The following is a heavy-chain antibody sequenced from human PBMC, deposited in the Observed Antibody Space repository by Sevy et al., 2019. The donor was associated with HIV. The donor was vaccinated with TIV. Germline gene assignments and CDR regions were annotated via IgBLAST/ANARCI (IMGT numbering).Heavy chain of an antibody. CDR1: GGSISSYY. J-gene: IGHJ6*03. V-gene: IGHV4-59*08. CDR2: IYYSGST. Sequence: SETLSLTCTVSGGSISSYYWSWIRQPPGKGLEWIGYIYYSGSTNYNPSLKSRVTISVDTSKNQFSLKLSSVTAADTAVYYCARQKSIDCSSTSCYTRYYYMDVWGKGTTVTVSS. D-gene: IGHD2-2*02. CDR3: ARQKSIDCSSTSCYTRYYYMDV.